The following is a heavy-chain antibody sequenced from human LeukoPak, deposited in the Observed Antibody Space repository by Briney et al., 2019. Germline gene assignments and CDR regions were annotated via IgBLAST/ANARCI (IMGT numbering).Heavy chain of an antibody. CDR3: ARGRGAPPYYYYMDV. CDR2: IKPNSGGT. J-gene: IGHJ6*03. CDR1: GYTFTGYY. Sequence: ASVKVSCKASGYTFTGYYMHWVRQAPGPGLEWMGWIKPNSGGTNYAQKFQGRVTMTRDTSISTAYMELSRLRSDDTAVYYCARGRGAPPYYYYMDVWGKGTTVTVSS. V-gene: IGHV1-2*02. D-gene: IGHD3-10*01.